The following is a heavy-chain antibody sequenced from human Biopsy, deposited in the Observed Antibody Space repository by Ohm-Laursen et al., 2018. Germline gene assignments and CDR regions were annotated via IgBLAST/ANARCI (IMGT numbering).Heavy chain of an antibody. CDR2: ISSSGDNT. CDR1: GFPFNIYA. Sequence: GTLSLTCSASGFPFNIYAMAGVRQAPEKGLEGVSSISSSGDNTYYSDSVKGRFTISRDNSRNTVYLQMNSLRAEDTAVYYCAQEGRHCSGGRCYGTGVGDVWGQGTTVTVSS. D-gene: IGHD2-15*01. CDR3: AQEGRHCSGGRCYGTGVGDV. J-gene: IGHJ6*02. V-gene: IGHV3-23*01.